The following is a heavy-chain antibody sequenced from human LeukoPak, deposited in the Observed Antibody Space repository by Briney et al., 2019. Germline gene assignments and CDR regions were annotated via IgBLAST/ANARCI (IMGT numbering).Heavy chain of an antibody. CDR1: GGSISSGSYY. V-gene: IGHV4-61*02. Sequence: KPSETLSLTCTVSGGSISSGSYYWSWIRQPAGKGLEWIGIVYTTGRSIYNRSLRSRSTISVDKSQNQLSLKLNSVTAADTAVYYCARAEHDYDDGRYFDLWGRGTLVTVSS. CDR3: ARAEHDYDDGRYFDL. J-gene: IGHJ2*01. D-gene: IGHD4-17*01. CDR2: VYTTGRS.